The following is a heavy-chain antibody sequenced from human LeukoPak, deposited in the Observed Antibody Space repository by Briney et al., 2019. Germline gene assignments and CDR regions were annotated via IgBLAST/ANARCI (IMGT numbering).Heavy chain of an antibody. V-gene: IGHV1-2*02. D-gene: IGHD3-3*01. Sequence: ASVKVSCKASGYTFTGYCMHWVRQAPGQGLEWMGWINPNSGGTNYAQKFQGRVTMTRDTSISTAYMELSRLRSDDTAVYYCARDYDFWSGYPKYYFDYWGQGTLVTVSS. CDR2: INPNSGGT. J-gene: IGHJ4*02. CDR1: GYTFTGYC. CDR3: ARDYDFWSGYPKYYFDY.